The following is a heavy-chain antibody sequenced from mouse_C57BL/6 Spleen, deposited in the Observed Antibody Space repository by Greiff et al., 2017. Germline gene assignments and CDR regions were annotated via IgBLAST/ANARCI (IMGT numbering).Heavy chain of an antibody. CDR1: GYTFTGYW. J-gene: IGHJ1*03. CDR3: ARRYYGSSYWYFDV. CDR2: ILPGSGST. D-gene: IGHD1-1*01. Sequence: QVQLQQSGAELMKPGASVKLSCKATGYTFTGYWIEWVKQRPGHGLEWIGEILPGSGSTNHNEKFKGKATFTADTSSNTAYMQLSSLTTEDSAIYYCARRYYGSSYWYFDVWGTGTTVTVSS. V-gene: IGHV1-9*01.